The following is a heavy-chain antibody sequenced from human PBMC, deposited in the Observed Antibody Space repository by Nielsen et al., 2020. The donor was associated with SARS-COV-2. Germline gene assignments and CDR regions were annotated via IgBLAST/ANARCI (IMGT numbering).Heavy chain of an antibody. Sequence: GESLKISCAASGFTFDDNAMGWVRQGPGKGLEWLAGINWNGNTRFYADSVRGRFTISRDNAKNSLYLQMNSLRAEDTALYHCARSYFDWSHNYGMDVWGQGTAVTVSS. J-gene: IGHJ6*02. CDR1: GFTFDDNA. V-gene: IGHV3-20*01. CDR3: ARSYFDWSHNYGMDV. D-gene: IGHD3-9*01. CDR2: INWNGNTR.